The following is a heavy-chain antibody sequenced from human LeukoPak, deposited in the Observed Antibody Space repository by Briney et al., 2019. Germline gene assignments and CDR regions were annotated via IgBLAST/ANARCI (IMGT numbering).Heavy chain of an antibody. Sequence: ASVKVSCKVSGYTLTELSMHWVRQAPGKGLEWMGGFDPEDGETIYAQKFQGRVTMTEDTSTDTAYMELSSLRSEDTAVYYCATRIAVGYYFDYWGQGTLVTVSS. CDR1: GYTLTELS. J-gene: IGHJ4*02. D-gene: IGHD6-19*01. CDR3: ATRIAVGYYFDY. CDR2: FDPEDGET. V-gene: IGHV1-24*01.